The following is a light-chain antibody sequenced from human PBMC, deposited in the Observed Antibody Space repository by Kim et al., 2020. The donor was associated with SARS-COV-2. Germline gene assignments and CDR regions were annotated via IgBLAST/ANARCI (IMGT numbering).Light chain of an antibody. CDR2: LNSDGSH. J-gene: IGLJ2*01. CDR1: SWHSSYA. Sequence: QLVLTQSPSASASLGASVKLTCTLSSWHSSYAIAWHQQQPEKGPRYLMKLNSDGSHSKGDGIPDRFSGSSSGAERYLTISSLQSEDEADYYCQTWGTGIVVFGGGTQLTVL. CDR3: QTWGTGIVV. V-gene: IGLV4-69*01.